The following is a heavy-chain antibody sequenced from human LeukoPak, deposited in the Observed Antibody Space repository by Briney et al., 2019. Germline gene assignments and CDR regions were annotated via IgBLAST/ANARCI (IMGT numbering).Heavy chain of an antibody. CDR3: ARDYGSGSYYNDNWFDP. Sequence: GASVKVSCKASGYTFTGYYMHWVRQAPGQGLEWMGWINPNSGGTNYAQKFQGRVTMTRDTSISTAYMELSRLRSDDTAVYYCARDYGSGSYYNDNWFDPWGQGTLVTVSS. J-gene: IGHJ5*02. CDR1: GYTFTGYY. CDR2: INPNSGGT. D-gene: IGHD3-10*01. V-gene: IGHV1-2*02.